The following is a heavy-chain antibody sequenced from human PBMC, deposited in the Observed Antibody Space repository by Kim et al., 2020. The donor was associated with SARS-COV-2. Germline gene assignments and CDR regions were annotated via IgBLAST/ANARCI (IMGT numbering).Heavy chain of an antibody. CDR3: ARDPRGFLEWLDLMMDY. Sequence: ASVKVSCKASGYTFTSYGISWVRQAPGQGLEWMGWISAYNGNTNYAQKLQGRVTMTTDTSTSTAYMELRSLRSDDTAVYYCARDPRGFLEWLDLMMDYWGQGTLVTVSS. V-gene: IGHV1-18*01. D-gene: IGHD3-3*01. CDR2: ISAYNGNT. J-gene: IGHJ4*02. CDR1: GYTFTSYG.